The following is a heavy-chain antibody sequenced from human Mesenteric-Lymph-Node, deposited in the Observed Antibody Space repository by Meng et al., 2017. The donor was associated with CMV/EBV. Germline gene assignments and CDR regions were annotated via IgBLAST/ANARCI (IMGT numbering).Heavy chain of an antibody. Sequence: GESLKISCAASGFTFSSYSMNWVRQAPGKGLEWVSSISSSSSTIYYADSVKGRFTISRDNAKNSLYLQMNSLRAEDTAVYYCARDIVEDSGTLDAWGQGTLVTVSS. D-gene: IGHD1-26*01. J-gene: IGHJ5*02. CDR2: ISSSSSTI. CDR3: ARDIVEDSGTLDA. CDR1: GFTFSSYS. V-gene: IGHV3-21*04.